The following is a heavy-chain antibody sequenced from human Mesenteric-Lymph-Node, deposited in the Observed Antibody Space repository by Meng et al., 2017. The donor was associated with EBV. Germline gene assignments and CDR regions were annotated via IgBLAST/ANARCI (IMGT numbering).Heavy chain of an antibody. Sequence: VHLVQSGAEVKEPGASVKVSCKASGYTFIAYYMHWVRQAPGQGLEWMGRINPNSGGTNYAEKFQDRVTMTRDTSISTVYMELSGLRSDDTAVYYCVRDHRTLTGSLDPWGQGTLVTVSS. V-gene: IGHV1-2*06. CDR1: GYTFIAYY. CDR2: INPNSGGT. CDR3: VRDHRTLTGSLDP. D-gene: IGHD3-9*01. J-gene: IGHJ5*02.